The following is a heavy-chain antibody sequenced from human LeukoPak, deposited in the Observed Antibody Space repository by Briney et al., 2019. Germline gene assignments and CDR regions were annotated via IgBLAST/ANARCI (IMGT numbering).Heavy chain of an antibody. CDR2: IPYDGSDK. CDR1: GVPFSSYG. J-gene: IGHJ4*02. V-gene: IGHV3-30*02. Sequence: GGSLRLSCAASGVPFSSYGMHWVRQAPGKGLEWVAFIPYDGSDKFYADSVKGRFTISRDNSKNTLYPQMNSLRAEDTAVYYCAAMTSVTTGDYWGQGTLVTVSS. D-gene: IGHD4-11*01. CDR3: AAMTSVTTGDY.